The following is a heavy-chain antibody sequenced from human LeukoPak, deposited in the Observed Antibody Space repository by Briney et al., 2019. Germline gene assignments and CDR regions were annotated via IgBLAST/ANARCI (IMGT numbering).Heavy chain of an antibody. D-gene: IGHD3-3*01. CDR3: TTGHDFWSGTLPW. V-gene: IGHV3-15*01. J-gene: IGHJ4*02. CDR1: GFTISNAR. CDR2: IKSKTDGGTT. Sequence: LSPSWTASGFTISNARRSWVRQTPGKGLEWVGRIKSKTDGGTTDYAAPVKGRFTISRDDSKNTLYLQMNSLKTEDTAVYYCTTGHDFWSGTLPWWGQGTLVTVSS.